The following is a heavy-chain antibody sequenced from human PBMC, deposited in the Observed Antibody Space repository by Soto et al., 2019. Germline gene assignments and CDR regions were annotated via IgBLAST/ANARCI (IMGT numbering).Heavy chain of an antibody. CDR3: ATQSYSNSGAYYYYAMDV. Sequence: PSETLSLTCAVSGGSISSGGYSWSWIRQPPGKGLEWIGYIYQSGSTYYNPSLKSRVTISVDRSRNQFSLKLSSVTAADTAVYFCATQSYSNSGAYYYYAMDVWGQGTTVTVSS. CDR1: GGSISSGGYS. CDR2: IYQSGST. D-gene: IGHD4-4*01. J-gene: IGHJ6*02. V-gene: IGHV4-30-2*01.